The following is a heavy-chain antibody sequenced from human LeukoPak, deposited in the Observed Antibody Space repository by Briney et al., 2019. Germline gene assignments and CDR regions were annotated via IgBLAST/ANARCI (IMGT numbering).Heavy chain of an antibody. CDR3: ARDPSYCTNGVCYSAYDY. Sequence: ASVKVSCKASGYTFTGYYMRWVRQAPGQGLEWMGWINPNSGGTNYAQKFQGRVTMTRDTSISTAYMELSRLRSDDTAVYYCARDPSYCTNGVCYSAYDYWGQGTLVTVSS. CDR1: GYTFTGYY. CDR2: INPNSGGT. D-gene: IGHD2-8*01. J-gene: IGHJ4*02. V-gene: IGHV1-2*02.